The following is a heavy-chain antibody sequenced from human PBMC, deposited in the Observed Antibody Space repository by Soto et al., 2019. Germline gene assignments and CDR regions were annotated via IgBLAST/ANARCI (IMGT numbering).Heavy chain of an antibody. CDR3: ATLSRDQSSSSSRHYYGMDV. J-gene: IGHJ6*01. D-gene: IGHD6-6*01. Sequence: PSETLSLTCTFPGSSISSISSYWGWIRQPPGKGLEWIGSIYYSGSPYYNPSLKSRVTISADTSKNQFSLKLSSVTASDSGVYDFATLSRDQSSSSSRHYYGMDVWGHGTTVS. CDR1: GSSISSISSY. CDR2: IYYSGSP. V-gene: IGHV4-39*01.